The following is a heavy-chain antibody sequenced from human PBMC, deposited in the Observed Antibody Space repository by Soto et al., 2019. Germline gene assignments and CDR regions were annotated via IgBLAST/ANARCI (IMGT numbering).Heavy chain of an antibody. J-gene: IGHJ6*03. V-gene: IGHV2-5*02. CDR2: IYWDDDK. CDR3: APNISPTLFGVVISPSYYYYYMDV. CDR1: GFSLSTSGVG. Sequence: QITLKESGPTLVKPTQTLTLTCTFSGFSLSTSGVGVGWIRQPPGKALEWLALIYWDDDKRYSPSLKSRLTITNDTTTNHVVLPMTNIVPVDTATYYCAPNISPTLFGVVISPSYYYYYMDVWGKGTTVTVSS. D-gene: IGHD3-3*01.